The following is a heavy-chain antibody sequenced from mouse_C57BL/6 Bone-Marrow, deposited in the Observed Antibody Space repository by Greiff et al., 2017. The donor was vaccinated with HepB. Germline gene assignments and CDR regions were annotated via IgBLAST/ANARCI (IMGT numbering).Heavy chain of an antibody. V-gene: IGHV1-15*01. D-gene: IGHD2-14*01. Sequence: VHLVESGAELVRPGASVTLSCKASGYTFTDYEMHWVKQTPVHGLEWIGAIDPETGGTAYNQKFKGKAILTADKSSSTAYMELRSLTSEDSAVYYCAVRAGDYWGQGTTLTVSS. CDR1: GYTFTDYE. CDR3: AVRAGDY. J-gene: IGHJ2*01. CDR2: IDPETGGT.